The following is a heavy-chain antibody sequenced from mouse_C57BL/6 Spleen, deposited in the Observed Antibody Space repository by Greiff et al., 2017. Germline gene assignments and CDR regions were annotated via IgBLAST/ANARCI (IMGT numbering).Heavy chain of an antibody. Sequence: VQLQQPGAELVKPGASVKLSCKASGYTFTSYWMQWVKQRPGQGLEWIGEIDPSDSYTNYNQKFKGKATLTVDTSSSTAYMQLSSLTSEDSAVYYCATGSMVTTRGYYFDYWGQGTTLTVSS. J-gene: IGHJ2*01. CDR1: GYTFTSYW. V-gene: IGHV1-50*01. CDR3: ATGSMVTTRGYYFDY. CDR2: IDPSDSYT. D-gene: IGHD2-2*01.